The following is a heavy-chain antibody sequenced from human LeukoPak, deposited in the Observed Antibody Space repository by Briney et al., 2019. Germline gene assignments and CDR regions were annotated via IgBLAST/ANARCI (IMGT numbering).Heavy chain of an antibody. J-gene: IGHJ4*02. D-gene: IGHD3-10*01. CDR3: ARAPVILLWFGELSNTFDY. Sequence: ASVNVSCKASGYTFTSYGISWVRQAPGQGLEWMGWISAYNGNTNYAQKLQGRVTMTTDTSTSTAYMELRSLRSDDTAVYYCARAPVILLWFGELSNTFDYWGQGTLVTVSS. V-gene: IGHV1-18*01. CDR1: GYTFTSYG. CDR2: ISAYNGNT.